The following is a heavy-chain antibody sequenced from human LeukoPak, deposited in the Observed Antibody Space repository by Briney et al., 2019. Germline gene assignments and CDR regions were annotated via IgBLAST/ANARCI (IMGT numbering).Heavy chain of an antibody. CDR1: GYTLNRNV. CDR3: GRRGDVSSGSGDHDY. CDR2: IGGSGDKT. V-gene: IGHV3-23*01. Sequence: PGGTLRLSRAASGYTLNRNVISWVRHAPGKGLEWVSPIGGSGDKTFYADSVKGRFTISKDNTKNMLHLQMRSLTGEDTALYYCGRRGDVSSGSGDHDYWGQGALVTVSS. J-gene: IGHJ4*02. D-gene: IGHD6-19*01.